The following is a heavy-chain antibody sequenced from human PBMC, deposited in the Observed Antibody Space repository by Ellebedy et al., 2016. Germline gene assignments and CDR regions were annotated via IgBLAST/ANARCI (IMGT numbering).Heavy chain of an antibody. D-gene: IGHD3-3*01. CDR1: GFTFSSYA. CDR3: ARDQPYYDFWSGYSGMDV. V-gene: IGHV3-23*01. CDR2: ISGSGGST. J-gene: IGHJ6*02. Sequence: GGSLRLSCAASGFTFSSYAMSRVRQAPGKGLEWASAISGSGGSTYYADSVKGRFTISRDNSKNTLYLQMNSLRAEDTAVYYCARDQPYYDFWSGYSGMDVWGQGTTVTVSS.